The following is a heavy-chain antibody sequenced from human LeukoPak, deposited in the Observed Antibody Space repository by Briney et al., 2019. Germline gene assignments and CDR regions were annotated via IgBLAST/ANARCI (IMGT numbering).Heavy chain of an antibody. Sequence: GGSLRLSCAASGFIFSTYWMSWLRQAPGKGLEWVANIHQDGNEKYYVDSVKGRFTISRDNAKNSLYLQMKSLRAEDTAVYYCARGDKFSGDYWGQGTLVTVST. CDR2: IHQDGNEK. V-gene: IGHV3-7*04. D-gene: IGHD2-15*01. CDR3: ARGDKFSGDY. CDR1: GFIFSTYW. J-gene: IGHJ4*02.